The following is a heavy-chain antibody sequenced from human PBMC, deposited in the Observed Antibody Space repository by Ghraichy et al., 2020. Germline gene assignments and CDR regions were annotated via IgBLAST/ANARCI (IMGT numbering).Heavy chain of an antibody. Sequence: GGSLRLSCTASGFTFGDYAMSWFRQAPGKGLEWVGFIRSKAYGGTTEYAASVKGRFTISRDDSKSIAYLQMNSLKTEDTAVYYCTRVHKLLSHMPYGGNKPYWGQGTLVTVSS. CDR3: TRVHKLLSHMPYGGNKPY. CDR1: GFTFGDYA. CDR2: IRSKAYGGTT. J-gene: IGHJ4*02. D-gene: IGHD4-23*01. V-gene: IGHV3-49*03.